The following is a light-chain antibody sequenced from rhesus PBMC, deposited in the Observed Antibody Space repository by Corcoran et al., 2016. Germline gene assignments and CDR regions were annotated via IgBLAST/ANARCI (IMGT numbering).Light chain of an antibody. V-gene: IGLV3-25*01. J-gene: IGLJ1*01. CDR2: DDN. Sequence: SYDLTPPPSVSAASGQTARIPCGGDNIGTKGVQWYQQKPPQAPVLVIYDDNERPAGIPERFSGSKSGNTATLTISGVEAGDETDYYCQVWDRNNDYIFGVGTRLTVL. CDR1: NIGTKG. CDR3: QVWDRNNDYI.